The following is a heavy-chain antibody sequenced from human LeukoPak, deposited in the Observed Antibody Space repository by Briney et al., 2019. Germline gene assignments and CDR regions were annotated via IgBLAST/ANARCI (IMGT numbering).Heavy chain of an antibody. D-gene: IGHD3-22*01. Sequence: PGGSLRLSCAASGFTFSSYAMSWVRQAPGKGLEWVSAISGSGGSTYYADSVKGRFTISRDNSKNTLYLQMNSLRAEDTAVYYCARRGKDYYDAIDYWGQGTLVTVSS. J-gene: IGHJ4*02. V-gene: IGHV3-23*01. CDR2: ISGSGGST. CDR1: GFTFSSYA. CDR3: ARRGKDYYDAIDY.